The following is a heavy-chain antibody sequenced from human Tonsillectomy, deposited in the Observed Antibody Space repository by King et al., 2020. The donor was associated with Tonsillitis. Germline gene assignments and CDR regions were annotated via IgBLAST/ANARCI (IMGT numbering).Heavy chain of an antibody. CDR2: ISGSGISM. V-gene: IGHV3-23*04. D-gene: IGHD6-13*01. Sequence: VQLVESGGGLVQPGGSLRLSCAASGFTFSSYAMNWVRQAPGKGLEWVSAISGSGISMFYADSVKGRFTFSRDNSNNTLYLQMNSLRAEDTAVYYCAKGPLAAADFDSWGQGTLVTVSS. J-gene: IGHJ4*02. CDR3: AKGPLAAADFDS. CDR1: GFTFSSYA.